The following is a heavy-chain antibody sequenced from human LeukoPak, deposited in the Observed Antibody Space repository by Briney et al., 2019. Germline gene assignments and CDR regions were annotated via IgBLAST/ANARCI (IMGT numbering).Heavy chain of an antibody. V-gene: IGHV3-23*01. CDR3: AKDRPLERRWNWFDP. D-gene: IGHD1-1*01. J-gene: IGHJ5*02. Sequence: QSGRSLRLSCAASGFTFSNYGMSWVRQAPGKGLEWVSGISGGGDSTSYADSVKGRFTISRDNFKNTVYLQMNSLRAEDTAVYYCAKDRPLERRWNWFDPWGQGTLVTVSS. CDR1: GFTFSNYG. CDR2: ISGGGDST.